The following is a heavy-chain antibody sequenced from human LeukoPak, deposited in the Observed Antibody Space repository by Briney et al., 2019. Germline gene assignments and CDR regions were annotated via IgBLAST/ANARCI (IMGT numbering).Heavy chain of an antibody. CDR2: IYPGDSDT. Sequence: GEPLKISCKGSGYSFTTYWIGWVRQMPGKGLEWMGIIYPGDSDTRYSPSFQGQVTISTDKSISTAYLQWSSLKASDTAMYYCARSEMATVLSQDYWGQGTLVTVSS. J-gene: IGHJ4*02. V-gene: IGHV5-51*01. CDR3: ARSEMATVLSQDY. CDR1: GYSFTTYW. D-gene: IGHD5-24*01.